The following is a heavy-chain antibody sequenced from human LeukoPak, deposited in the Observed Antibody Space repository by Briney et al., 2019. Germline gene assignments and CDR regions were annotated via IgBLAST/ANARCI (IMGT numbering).Heavy chain of an antibody. CDR3: ARRSSYGQAPYYYYMDV. J-gene: IGHJ6*03. CDR2: IHHSGST. Sequence: GSLRLSCAASGFTFSNAWMNWVRQPPGKGLEWIGDIHHSGSTNYSPSLKSPVTISIDTSNNQFSLRVTSVTAADTAVYYCARRSSYGQAPYYYYMDVWGKGTTVIVSS. D-gene: IGHD5-18*01. V-gene: IGHV4-34*01. CDR1: GFTFSNAW.